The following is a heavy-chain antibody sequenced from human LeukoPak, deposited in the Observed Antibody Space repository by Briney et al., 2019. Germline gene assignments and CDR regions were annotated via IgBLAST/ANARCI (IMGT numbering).Heavy chain of an antibody. V-gene: IGHV1-18*01. Sequence: ASVKVSCKASGGTFSSYAISWVRQAPGQGLKWMGWISAHNGNTNYAQKLQGRVTMTTDTSTSTAYMELRSLRSDDTAVYYCARGDYGSGSYRYFDYWGQGTLVTVSS. CDR2: ISAHNGNT. D-gene: IGHD3-10*01. J-gene: IGHJ4*02. CDR1: GGTFSSYA. CDR3: ARGDYGSGSYRYFDY.